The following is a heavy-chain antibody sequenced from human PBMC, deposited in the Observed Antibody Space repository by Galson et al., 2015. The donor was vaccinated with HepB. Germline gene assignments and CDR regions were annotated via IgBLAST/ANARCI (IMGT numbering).Heavy chain of an antibody. D-gene: IGHD5-18*01. Sequence: QSGAEVKKPGESLRISCKGSGYSFTSYWISWVRQMPGKGLEWMGRIDPSDSYTNYSPSFQGHVTISADKSISTAYLQWSSLKASDTAMYYCALDLDTAMVSNVWGQGTLVTVSS. J-gene: IGHJ4*02. V-gene: IGHV5-10-1*01. CDR3: ALDLDTAMVSNV. CDR2: IDPSDSYT. CDR1: GYSFTSYW.